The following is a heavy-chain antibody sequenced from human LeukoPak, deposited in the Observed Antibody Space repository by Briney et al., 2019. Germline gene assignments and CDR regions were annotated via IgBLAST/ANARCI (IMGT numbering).Heavy chain of an antibody. D-gene: IGHD2/OR15-2a*01. Sequence: SETLSLSCTVSGGSITGYHWSWIRQPPGKGLEWIGYIYSNEATEYKPSLKSRVTISADTSKNQFSLRLTSVTAADTAIYYCARRNDFHCRGRGTMVTVSS. CDR3: ARRNDFHC. CDR2: IYSNEAT. CDR1: GGSITGYH. J-gene: IGHJ3*01. V-gene: IGHV4-4*08.